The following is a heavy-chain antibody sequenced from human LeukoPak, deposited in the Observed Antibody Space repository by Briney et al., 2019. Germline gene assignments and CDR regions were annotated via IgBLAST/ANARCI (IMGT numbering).Heavy chain of an antibody. V-gene: IGHV3-30*18. CDR1: GFTFCSYD. J-gene: IGHJ4*02. Sequence: GRSLRLSCAASGFTFCSYDMHWVRQAPGKGLEWVAGISYDGSTIYYADSVKGRFTITRDNSKNTLYLQMNSLEAEDTAVYYCAKAKSSGSGSSGYWGQGTPVTVSS. CDR3: AKAKSSGSGSSGY. CDR2: ISYDGSTI. D-gene: IGHD5-18*01.